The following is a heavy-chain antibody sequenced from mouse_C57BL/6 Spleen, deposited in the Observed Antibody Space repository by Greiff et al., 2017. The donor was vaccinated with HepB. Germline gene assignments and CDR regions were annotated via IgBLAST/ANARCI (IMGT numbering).Heavy chain of an antibody. CDR1: GFTFSNYW. CDR2: IRLKSDDYAT. Sequence: EVKLLESGGGLVQPGGSMKLSCVASGFTFSNYWMNWVRQSPEKGLEWVAQIRLKSDDYATHYAESVKGRFTISRDDSKSSVYLQMNNLRAEDTGIYYCTGLYDYDGDYFDYWGQGTTLTVSS. CDR3: TGLYDYDGDYFDY. D-gene: IGHD2-4*01. J-gene: IGHJ2*01. V-gene: IGHV6-3*01.